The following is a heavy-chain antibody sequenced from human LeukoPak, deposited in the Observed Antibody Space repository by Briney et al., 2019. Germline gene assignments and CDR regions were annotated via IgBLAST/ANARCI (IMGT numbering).Heavy chain of an antibody. D-gene: IGHD5-12*01. CDR2: IKSKTDGETT. CDR3: TRDRWGGGYTSRGMDV. J-gene: IGHJ6*04. V-gene: IGHV3-15*01. Sequence: LTCTVSGGSISSYYWSWVRQAPGKGLEWVGRIKSKTDGETTDYAAPVKGRFTISRDDSKSIAYLQMNDLKTEDTAVYYCTRDRWGGGYTSRGMDVWGKGTTVTISS. CDR1: GGSISSYY.